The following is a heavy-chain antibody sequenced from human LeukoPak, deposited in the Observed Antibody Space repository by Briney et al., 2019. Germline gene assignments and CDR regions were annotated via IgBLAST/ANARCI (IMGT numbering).Heavy chain of an antibody. CDR3: ARAHSGYERYYYYYMDV. J-gene: IGHJ6*03. CDR2: IYTSGST. Sequence: SQTLSLTCTVSGGSISSGSYYWSWIRQPAGKGLEWIGHIYTSGSTNYNPSLKSRVTISVDTSKNQFSLKLSSVTAADTAVYYCARAHSGYERYYYYYMDVWGKGTTVTVSS. V-gene: IGHV4-61*09. CDR1: GGSISSGSYY. D-gene: IGHD5-12*01.